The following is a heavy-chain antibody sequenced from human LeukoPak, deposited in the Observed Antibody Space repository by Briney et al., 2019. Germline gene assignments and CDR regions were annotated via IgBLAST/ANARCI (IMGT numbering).Heavy chain of an antibody. CDR2: ISGSGGST. Sequence: PGGSLRLSCAASGFTFSSYAMSWVRQAPGKGLEWVSAISGSGGSTYYADSVKGRFTISRDNSKNTLYLQMNSLRAEDTAVYYCAKDSRRYGSGSLSFGYWGQGTLVTVS. J-gene: IGHJ4*02. CDR1: GFTFSSYA. D-gene: IGHD3-10*01. CDR3: AKDSRRYGSGSLSFGY. V-gene: IGHV3-23*01.